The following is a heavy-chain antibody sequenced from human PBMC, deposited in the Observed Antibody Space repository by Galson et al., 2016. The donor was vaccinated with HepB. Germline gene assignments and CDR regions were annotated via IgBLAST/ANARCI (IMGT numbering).Heavy chain of an antibody. D-gene: IGHD6-13*01. J-gene: IGHJ4*02. Sequence: CAISGDSVSSISATWNWIRQSPSRGLEWLGRTFYGSRWYKDYAASVKSRITVNADTSRNQFTLQLNSVTPEDAALYFCARATSSSWYVLDYWGQGTLVAVSS. CDR2: TFYGSRWYK. CDR3: ARATSSSWYVLDY. V-gene: IGHV6-1*01. CDR1: GDSVSSISAT.